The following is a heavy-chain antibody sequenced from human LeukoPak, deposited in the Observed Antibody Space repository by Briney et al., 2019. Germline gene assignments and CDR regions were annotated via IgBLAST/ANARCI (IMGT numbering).Heavy chain of an antibody. D-gene: IGHD6-13*01. J-gene: IGHJ4*02. CDR2: INHSGST. V-gene: IGHV4-34*01. CDR1: GGSFSGYY. Sequence: SETLSLTCAVYGGSFSGYYWSWIRQPPGKGLEWIGEINHSGSTNYNPSLKSRVTISVDTSKNQFSLKLSSVTAADTAVYYCASIAAAPRRSFDYWGQGTLVTVSS. CDR3: ASIAAAPRRSFDY.